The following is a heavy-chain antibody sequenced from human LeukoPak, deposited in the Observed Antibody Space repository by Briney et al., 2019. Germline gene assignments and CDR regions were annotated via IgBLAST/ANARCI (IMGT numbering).Heavy chain of an antibody. CDR1: GYTLTELS. D-gene: IGHD1-26*01. CDR2: FDPEDGET. J-gene: IGHJ4*02. V-gene: IGHV1-24*01. Sequence: GASVTVSCKVSGYTLTELSMHWVRQAPGKGLEWMGGFDPEDGETIYAQKFHGRVTMTEDTSTDTAYVELSSLGSEDTAVYYCATISGSYSEFDYWGQGTLVTVSS. CDR3: ATISGSYSEFDY.